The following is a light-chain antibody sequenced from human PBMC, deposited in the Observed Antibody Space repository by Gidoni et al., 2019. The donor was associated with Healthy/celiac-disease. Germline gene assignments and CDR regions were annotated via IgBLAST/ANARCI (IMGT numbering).Light chain of an antibody. CDR1: QGISSY. Sequence: DIQLTQSPSFLSASVGDRVTITCRASQGISSYLAWYQPKPGKAPKLLIYAASTLQSGVPSRFSGSGSGTEFTLTISSLQPEDFATYYCQQLNSYLITFGQGTRLEIK. CDR3: QQLNSYLIT. CDR2: AAS. J-gene: IGKJ5*01. V-gene: IGKV1-9*01.